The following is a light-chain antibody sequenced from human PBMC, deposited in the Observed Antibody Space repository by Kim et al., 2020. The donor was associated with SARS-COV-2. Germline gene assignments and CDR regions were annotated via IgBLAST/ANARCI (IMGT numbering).Light chain of an antibody. Sequence: QSALTQPASVSGSPGQSITISCTGTNSDIGGYDYISWYQHHPGKAPKLLIYGVSKRPSAVSNRFSGSKSGNTASLTISGLQAEDKADYYCSSFTTSNSFEIFGGGTKLTVL. CDR2: GVS. V-gene: IGLV2-14*03. J-gene: IGLJ2*01. CDR3: SSFTTSNSFEI. CDR1: NSDIGGYDY.